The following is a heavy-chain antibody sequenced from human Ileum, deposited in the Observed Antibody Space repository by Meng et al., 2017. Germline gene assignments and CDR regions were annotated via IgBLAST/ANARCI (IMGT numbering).Heavy chain of an antibody. CDR2: IYYSGSI. D-gene: IGHD4-23*01. Sequence: QLHLQESGPGLVKPSETLSLMCTVSGGSISSSSHCCDWIRQPPGKGLEWIGYIYYSGSIYYNPSLKSRVTISVDTSKNQFSLKLSSVTAADAAVYYCARHRPTDYGGNSNWFDPWGQGTLVTVSS. CDR3: ARHRPTDYGGNSNWFDP. J-gene: IGHJ5*02. V-gene: IGHV4-39*01. CDR1: GGSISSSSHC.